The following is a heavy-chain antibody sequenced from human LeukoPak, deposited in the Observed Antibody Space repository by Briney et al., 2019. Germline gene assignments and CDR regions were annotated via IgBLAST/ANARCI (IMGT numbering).Heavy chain of an antibody. CDR3: ARDVGTIFGVVRTEGAFDI. D-gene: IGHD3-3*01. CDR2: IYHSGST. J-gene: IGHJ3*02. CDR1: GYSISSGYY. Sequence: SETLSLTCAVSGYSISSGYYWGWIRQPPGKGLEWIGSIYHSGSTYYNPSLKSRVTISVDTSKNQFSLKLSSVTAADTAVYYCARDVGTIFGVVRTEGAFDIWGQGTMVIVSS. V-gene: IGHV4-38-2*02.